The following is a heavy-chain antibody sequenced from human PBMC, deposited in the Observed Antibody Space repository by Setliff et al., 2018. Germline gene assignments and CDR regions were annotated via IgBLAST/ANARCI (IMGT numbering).Heavy chain of an antibody. CDR2: MNPNSGNT. CDR1: GYTFTSYD. V-gene: IGHV1-8*02. CDR3: ARAQSWSGGPRDGYNSGLDY. Sequence: GASVKVSCKASGYTFTSYDINWVRQATGQGLEWMGWMNPNSGNTGYAQKFQGRVTMTRNTSISTAYMDLSSLRFEDTAVYYCARAQSWSGGPRDGYNSGLDYWGQGALVTVSS. J-gene: IGHJ4*02. D-gene: IGHD3-3*01.